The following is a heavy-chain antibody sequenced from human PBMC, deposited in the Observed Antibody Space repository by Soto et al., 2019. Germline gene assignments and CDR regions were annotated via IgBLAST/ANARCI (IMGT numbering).Heavy chain of an antibody. CDR3: ATVPYYYDSSGHFGGMDV. Sequence: ASVKVSCKASGYTFTSYGISWVRQAPGQGLEWMGWISAYNGNTNYAQKLQGRVTMTTDTSTSTAYMELRSLRSDDTAVYYCATVPYYYDSSGHFGGMDVWGQGTTVTVSS. CDR1: GYTFTSYG. J-gene: IGHJ6*02. CDR2: ISAYNGNT. V-gene: IGHV1-18*04. D-gene: IGHD3-22*01.